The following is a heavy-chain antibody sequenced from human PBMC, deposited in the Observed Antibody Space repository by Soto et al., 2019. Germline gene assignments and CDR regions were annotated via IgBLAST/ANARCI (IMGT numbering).Heavy chain of an antibody. CDR2: MHFSGGA. CDR3: AKSGHTFDRDV. Sequence: PSETLSLTCTVSGASMNNYYGSWIRQSPGKGLEHIGYMHFSGGANYSPSLRSRVTISVDTSNNQFSLKLSSMTAADTATYYCAKSGHTFDRDVWGQGIPVTVSS. CDR1: GASMNNYY. J-gene: IGHJ4*02. D-gene: IGHD3-16*01. V-gene: IGHV4-59*01.